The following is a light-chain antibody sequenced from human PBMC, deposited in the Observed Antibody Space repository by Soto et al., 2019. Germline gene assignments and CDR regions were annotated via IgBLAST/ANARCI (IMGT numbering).Light chain of an antibody. Sequence: IQMTQSPSPLYASVGAIVTITCRASQSISSWLAWYQQKPGKAPKLLIYDASSLESGVPSRFSGSGSGTEFTLTISSLQPDDFATYYCQQYNSYSETFGQGTKVDI. J-gene: IGKJ1*01. CDR3: QQYNSYSET. V-gene: IGKV1-5*01. CDR1: QSISSW. CDR2: DAS.